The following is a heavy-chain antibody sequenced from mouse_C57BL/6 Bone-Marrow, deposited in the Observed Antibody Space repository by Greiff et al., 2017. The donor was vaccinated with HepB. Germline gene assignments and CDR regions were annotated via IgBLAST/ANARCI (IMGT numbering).Heavy chain of an antibody. Sequence: VQLQQPGAELVKPGASVKLSCKASGYTFTSYWMHWVKQRPGQGLEWIGMIHPNSGSTNYNEKFKSKATLTVDKSSSTAYMQISSLTSEDSAVYYCARSGGYYLHWYFDVWGTGTTVTVSS. J-gene: IGHJ1*03. D-gene: IGHD2-3*01. CDR1: GYTFTSYW. CDR2: IHPNSGST. V-gene: IGHV1-64*01. CDR3: ARSGGYYLHWYFDV.